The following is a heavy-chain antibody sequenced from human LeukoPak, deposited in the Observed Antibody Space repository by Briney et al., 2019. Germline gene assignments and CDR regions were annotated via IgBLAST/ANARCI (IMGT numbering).Heavy chain of an antibody. V-gene: IGHV4-39*07. J-gene: IGHJ4*02. CDR3: ARKDGDY. CDR1: GGSISSSRYH. Sequence: PSETLSLTCTVSGGSISSSRYHWGWIRQPPGKGLEWIGTIYYNGITYYNPSLKSRVTISIDTSKNQFSLKLSSVTAADTAMYYCARKDGDYWGQGTLVTVSS. CDR2: IYYNGIT.